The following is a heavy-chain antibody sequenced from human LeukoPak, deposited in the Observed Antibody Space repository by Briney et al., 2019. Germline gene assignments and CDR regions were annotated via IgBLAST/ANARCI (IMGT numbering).Heavy chain of an antibody. CDR2: INHSGST. CDR3: ARLKRGYSYGRGNAFDI. J-gene: IGHJ3*02. D-gene: IGHD5-18*01. Sequence: SETLSLTCAVYGGSFSGYYWSWIRQPPGKGPEWIGEINHSGSTNYNPSLKSRVTISVDTSKNQFSLKLSSVTAADTAVYYCARLKRGYSYGRGNAFDIWGQGTMVTVSS. CDR1: GGSFSGYY. V-gene: IGHV4-34*01.